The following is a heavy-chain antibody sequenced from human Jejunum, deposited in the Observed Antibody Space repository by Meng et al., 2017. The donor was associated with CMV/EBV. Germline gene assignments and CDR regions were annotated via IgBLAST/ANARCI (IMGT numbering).Heavy chain of an antibody. D-gene: IGHD1-26*01. CDR3: AKDQVIVGATIRMDV. CDR1: FTFRSYW. Sequence: FTFRSYWMHWARQTPGKGLLWVSRITTDGTRTIYADSVKGRFTISRDNAENTLSLQMNSLRAEDTAVYFCAKDQVIVGATIRMDVWGQGTTVTVSS. V-gene: IGHV3-74*01. CDR2: ITTDGTRT. J-gene: IGHJ6*02.